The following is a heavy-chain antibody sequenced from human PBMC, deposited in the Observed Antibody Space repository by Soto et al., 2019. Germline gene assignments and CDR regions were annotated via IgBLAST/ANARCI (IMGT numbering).Heavy chain of an antibody. J-gene: IGHJ6*03. Sequence: GGSLRLSCAASGFTFSDYYMSWIRQAPGKGLEWVSYISSSGSTIYYADSVKGRFTISRDNAKNSLYLQMNSLRAEDTAVYYCARERSYDILTLWYYYMDVWGKGTTVTVSS. V-gene: IGHV3-11*01. CDR3: ARERSYDILTLWYYYMDV. D-gene: IGHD3-9*01. CDR1: GFTFSDYY. CDR2: ISSSGSTI.